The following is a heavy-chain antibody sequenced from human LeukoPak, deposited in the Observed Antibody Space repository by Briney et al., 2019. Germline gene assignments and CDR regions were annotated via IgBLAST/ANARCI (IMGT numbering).Heavy chain of an antibody. D-gene: IGHD5-12*01. Sequence: GGSLRLSCAASGFTFTTYWMSWVRQAPGKGLEWVANIKQDGSEEYYVDSVKGRFTISRDNAKNSLYLQLNSLTAEDTAVYYCAKVRLLATRYDAFDIWGQGTMVTVSS. CDR3: AKVRLLATRYDAFDI. V-gene: IGHV3-7*04. CDR1: GFTFTTYW. J-gene: IGHJ3*02. CDR2: IKQDGSEE.